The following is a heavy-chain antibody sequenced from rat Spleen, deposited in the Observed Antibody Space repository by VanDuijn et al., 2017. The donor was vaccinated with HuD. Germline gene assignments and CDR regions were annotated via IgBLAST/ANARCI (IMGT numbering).Heavy chain of an antibody. V-gene: IGHV4-2*01. CDR1: GFNFNDHW. Sequence: EVKLVESGGGLVQPGRSLKLSCAASGFNFNDHWMGWVRQAPGKGLEWIGEINKDSSRIKYTPSLKDKFTISRDNAQNTLYLQMSKLGSEDTAIYYCVKERFGVEGWGQGVMVTVSS. CDR2: INKDSSRI. CDR3: VKERFGVEG. J-gene: IGHJ2*01. D-gene: IGHD4-3*01.